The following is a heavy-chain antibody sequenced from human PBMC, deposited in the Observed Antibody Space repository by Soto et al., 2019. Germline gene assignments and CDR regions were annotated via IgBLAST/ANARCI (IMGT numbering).Heavy chain of an antibody. CDR2: ISAGGAGT. CDR3: AKAIRATLVPKAFDI. V-gene: IGHV3-23*01. J-gene: IGHJ3*02. D-gene: IGHD6-13*01. CDR1: GFTFSSYA. Sequence: GGSLRLSCAASGFTFSSYAMSWVRQAPGKGLEWVSAISAGGAGTYYADSVKGRFTISRDNFKNTLYLQVNSLSAEDTALYYCAKAIRATLVPKAFDIWGLGTVVTVSS.